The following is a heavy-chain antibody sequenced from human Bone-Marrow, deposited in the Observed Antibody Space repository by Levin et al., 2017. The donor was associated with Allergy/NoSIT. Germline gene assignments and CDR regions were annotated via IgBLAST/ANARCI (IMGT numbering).Heavy chain of an antibody. J-gene: IGHJ4*02. V-gene: IGHV3-21*01. CDR2: ISSSSSYI. CDR1: GFTFSSYS. D-gene: IGHD7-27*01. Sequence: GGSLRLSCAASGFTFSSYSMNWVRQAPGKGLEWVSSISSSSSYIYYADSVKGRFTISRDNAKNSLYLQMNSLRAEDTAVYYCARDTTNWGKSNDFDYWGQGTLVTVSS. CDR3: ARDTTNWGKSNDFDY.